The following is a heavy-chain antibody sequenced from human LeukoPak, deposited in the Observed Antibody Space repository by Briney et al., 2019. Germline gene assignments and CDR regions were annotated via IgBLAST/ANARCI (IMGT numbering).Heavy chain of an antibody. D-gene: IGHD2-2*03. CDR2: ISAYNGNT. V-gene: IGHV1-18*04. J-gene: IGHJ6*04. CDR1: GYTFPSYG. CDR3: ARYGYLRGDYYYYGMDV. Sequence: ASVKVSCKASGYTFPSYGISWVRQAPGQGLEWMGWISAYNGNTNYAQKLQGRVTMTTDTSTSTAYMELRSLRSDDTAVYYCARYGYLRGDYYYYGMDVWGKGTTVTVSS.